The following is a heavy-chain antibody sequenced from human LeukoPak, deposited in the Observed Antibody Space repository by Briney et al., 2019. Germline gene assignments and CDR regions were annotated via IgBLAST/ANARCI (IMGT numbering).Heavy chain of an antibody. CDR1: GGPISNYY. J-gene: IGHJ5*02. D-gene: IGHD6-13*01. CDR2: IYTGGRI. V-gene: IGHV4-4*07. Sequence: SETLSLTCTVSGGPISNYYWIWIRQPAGEGLEWIGRIYTGGRIDSNPSLKSRVTMSVDTYKNQFSLKLTSVTAADTAVYFCARLYSDSWSRDDPWGQGTLVTVSS. CDR3: ARLYSDSWSRDDP.